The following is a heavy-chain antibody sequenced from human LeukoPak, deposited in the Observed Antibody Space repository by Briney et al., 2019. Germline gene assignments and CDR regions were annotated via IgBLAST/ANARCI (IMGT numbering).Heavy chain of an antibody. V-gene: IGHV3-23*01. Sequence: GGSLRLSCAASGFTVNNYAMNWVRQAPGKGLEWVSGITGSSGGTYYADSVKGRFTISRDSSKNTLYLQMKSLRVEDTAVYYCAKDRFGYSVGWFFAPWGQGTLVTVSS. D-gene: IGHD6-19*01. CDR2: ITGSSGGT. CDR1: GFTVNNYA. J-gene: IGHJ5*02. CDR3: AKDRFGYSVGWFFAP.